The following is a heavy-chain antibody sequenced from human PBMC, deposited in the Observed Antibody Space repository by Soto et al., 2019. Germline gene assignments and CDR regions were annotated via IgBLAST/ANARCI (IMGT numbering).Heavy chain of an antibody. CDR1: GGSFSGYY. D-gene: IGHD3-3*02. Sequence: SETLSLTCAVYGGSFSGYYWSWIRQPPGKGLEWIGEINHSGSTNYNPSLKSRVTISVDTSKNQFSLKLSSVTAADTAVYYCARGAVSEPADYFDYWGQGTLVTVSS. CDR3: ARGAVSEPADYFDY. J-gene: IGHJ4*02. CDR2: INHSGST. V-gene: IGHV4-34*01.